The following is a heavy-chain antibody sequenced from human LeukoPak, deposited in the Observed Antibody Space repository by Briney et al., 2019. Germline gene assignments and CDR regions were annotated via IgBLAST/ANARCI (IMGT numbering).Heavy chain of an antibody. V-gene: IGHV3-30*18. CDR3: AKGAYYYDSSGNHDY. D-gene: IGHD3-22*01. J-gene: IGHJ4*02. CDR1: GFTFSSYG. Sequence: QPGGSLRLSCAASGFTFSSYGMHWVRQAPGKGLEWVAVISYDGSNKYYANSVKGQFTISRDNSKNTLYLQMNSLRAEDAAVYYCAKGAYYYDSSGNHDYGGQGPLVTVS. CDR2: ISYDGSNK.